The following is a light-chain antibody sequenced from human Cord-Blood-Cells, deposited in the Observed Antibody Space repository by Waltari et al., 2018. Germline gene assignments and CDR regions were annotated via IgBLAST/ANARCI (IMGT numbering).Light chain of an antibody. Sequence: EIVLTQSPGTLSLSPGESATLSCRASQSVSSRYLAWYQQKPGQAPRLLIYGASSRATGIPDMFSCSGSGTDFTLTISRLEPEDFAVYYCQQYGSSPPFTFGPGTKVDIK. CDR1: QSVSSRY. J-gene: IGKJ3*01. CDR3: QQYGSSPPFT. CDR2: GAS. V-gene: IGKV3-20*01.